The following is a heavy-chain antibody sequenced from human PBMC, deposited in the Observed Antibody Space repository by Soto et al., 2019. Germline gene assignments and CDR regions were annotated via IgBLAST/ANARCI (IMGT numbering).Heavy chain of an antibody. CDR2: IGSSGGAI. CDR3: AKALWFGESSHYFDY. V-gene: IGHV3-23*01. CDR1: GFGFDSYA. D-gene: IGHD3-10*01. J-gene: IGHJ4*02. Sequence: PGGSLRLSCVGSGFGFDSYAMSWVRQAPGKGLEWVSGIGSSGGAIVYADSVRGRFTISRGNSRNALYLHMNSLIAGDTAVYYCAKALWFGESSHYFDYWGQGTLVTVSS.